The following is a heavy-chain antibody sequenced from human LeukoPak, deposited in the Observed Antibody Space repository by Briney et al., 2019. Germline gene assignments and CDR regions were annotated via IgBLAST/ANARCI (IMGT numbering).Heavy chain of an antibody. V-gene: IGHV4-34*01. CDR2: INHSGST. CDR3: ARTADILTGYYDECFDY. Sequence: SETLSLTCAVYGGSFSGYYWSWIRQPPGKGLEWIGEINHSGSTNYNPSLKSRVTISVDTSKNQFSLKLSSVTAADTAVYYCARTADILTGYYDECFDYWGQGTLVTVSS. CDR1: GGSFSGYY. J-gene: IGHJ4*02. D-gene: IGHD3-9*01.